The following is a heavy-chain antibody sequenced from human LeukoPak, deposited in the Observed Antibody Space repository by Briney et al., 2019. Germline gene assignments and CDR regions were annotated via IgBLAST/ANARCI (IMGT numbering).Heavy chain of an antibody. D-gene: IGHD2-15*01. J-gene: IGHJ4*02. Sequence: GGSLRLSCAASGFSFSAYWMTWVRQAPGTGLEWVANINPAGSETYYVDPVKGRFSISRDNAKNLVYLQMNSLRAEDTAVYHCARFGYVAAVDVWGQGTPVTVS. CDR3: ARFGYVAAVDV. V-gene: IGHV3-7*01. CDR1: GFSFSAYW. CDR2: INPAGSET.